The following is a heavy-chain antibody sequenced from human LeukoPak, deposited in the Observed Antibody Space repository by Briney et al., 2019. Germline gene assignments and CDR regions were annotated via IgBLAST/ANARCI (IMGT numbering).Heavy chain of an antibody. D-gene: IGHD1-26*01. CDR3: AVPQWELLN. V-gene: IGHV3-23*01. CDR1: GLTFSSYT. CDR2: ISAGGGNT. Sequence: GGSLRLSCAASGLTFSSYTMSWVRQAPGKGLGWVSAISAGGGNTYYADSVKGRFTISRDNSKNTLYLQMNSLRAEDTAVYSCAVPQWELLNWGQGTLVTVSS. J-gene: IGHJ4*02.